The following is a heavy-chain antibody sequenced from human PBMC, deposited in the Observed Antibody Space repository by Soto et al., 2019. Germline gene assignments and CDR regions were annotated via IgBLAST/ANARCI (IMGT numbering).Heavy chain of an antibody. CDR3: ARSPAAGTNNQFDP. Sequence: QVQLVQSGAEVKKPGASVKVSCKASGYTFTTYGISWVRQTPGQGLEWMGWISGYNANTKYAQKFQGRVTLTTDTSTSTAYMELRSLRSDDTAVYHCARSPAAGTNNQFDPWGQGTLVTVSS. J-gene: IGHJ5*02. CDR1: GYTFTTYG. V-gene: IGHV1-18*01. CDR2: ISGYNANT. D-gene: IGHD6-13*01.